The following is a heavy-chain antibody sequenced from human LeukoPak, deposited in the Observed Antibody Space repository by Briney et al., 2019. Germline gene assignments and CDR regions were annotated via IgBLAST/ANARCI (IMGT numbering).Heavy chain of an antibody. D-gene: IGHD3-10*01. Sequence: GGSLRLSCAASGFTVSSNYMSWVRQAPGKGLEWVSVIYSGGSTYYADSVKGRFTISRDNAKNSLSLQMDSLRAEDTAVYYCARTPWGIRGVFFDSWGQGTLVTVSS. CDR2: IYSGGST. CDR3: ARTPWGIRGVFFDS. CDR1: GFTVSSNY. J-gene: IGHJ4*02. V-gene: IGHV3-53*01.